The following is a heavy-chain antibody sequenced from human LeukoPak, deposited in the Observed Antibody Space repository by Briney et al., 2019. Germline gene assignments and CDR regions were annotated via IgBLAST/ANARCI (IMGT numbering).Heavy chain of an antibody. V-gene: IGHV3-23*01. J-gene: IGHJ4*02. D-gene: IGHD3-9*01. CDR3: AKGGSGWLLVRWEFDY. CDR1: GFTFSSYA. Sequence: PGGSLRLSCAASGFTFSSYAMSWVRQAPGKGLEWVSAISGSGGRTYYADPVKGRFTISRDNSKNTLYLQMNSLRAEDTAVYYCAKGGSGWLLVRWEFDYWGQGTLVTVSS. CDR2: ISGSGGRT.